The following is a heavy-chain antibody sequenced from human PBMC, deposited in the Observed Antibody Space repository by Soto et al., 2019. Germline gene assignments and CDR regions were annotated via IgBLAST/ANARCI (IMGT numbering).Heavy chain of an antibody. CDR2: ISSDGSRT. Sequence: EVQLVESGGGLVQPGGSLRLSCAASGFTFSSHWMHWVRQAPGKGLVWVSRISSDGSRTNYADSVKGRFTISRDNAKNTVYLQMNSLRAEEPAVYYCARGVRGAYGLAIWGKGTMVTVSS. V-gene: IGHV3-74*01. D-gene: IGHD2-21*01. CDR1: GFTFSSHW. CDR3: ARGVRGAYGLAI. J-gene: IGHJ3*02.